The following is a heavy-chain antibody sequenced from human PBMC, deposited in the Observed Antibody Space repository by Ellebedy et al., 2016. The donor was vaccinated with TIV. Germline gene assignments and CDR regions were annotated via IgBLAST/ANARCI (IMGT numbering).Heavy chain of an antibody. CDR3: ARVPLSGYDYVFDY. D-gene: IGHD5-12*01. J-gene: IGHJ4*02. V-gene: IGHV1-8*03. Sequence: ASVKVSCKASGYTFTSYDINWVRQATGQGLEWMGWMNPNSGNTGYAQKFQGRVTITRNTSISTAYMELSSLRSEDTAVYYCARVPLSGYDYVFDYWGQGTLVTVSS. CDR1: GYTFTSYD. CDR2: MNPNSGNT.